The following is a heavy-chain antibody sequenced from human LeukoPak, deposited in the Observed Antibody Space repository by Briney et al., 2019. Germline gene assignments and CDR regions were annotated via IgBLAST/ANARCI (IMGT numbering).Heavy chain of an antibody. CDR1: GYTFTSYG. V-gene: IGHV1-18*01. J-gene: IGHJ4*02. CDR2: ISAYNGNT. CDR3: ASSNDILTGYYTPLY. Sequence: GASVKVSCKASGYTFTSYGISWVRQAPGQGLEWMGWISAYNGNTNYAQKLQGRVTMTTDTSTSTAYMELRSLRSDDTAVYYRASSNDILTGYYTPLYWGQGTPVTVSS. D-gene: IGHD3-9*01.